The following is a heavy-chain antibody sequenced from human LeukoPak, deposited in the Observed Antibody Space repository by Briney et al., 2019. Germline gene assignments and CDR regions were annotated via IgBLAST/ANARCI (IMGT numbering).Heavy chain of an antibody. V-gene: IGHV4-39*01. CDR3: ARHRDGDLDY. J-gene: IGHJ4*02. CDR1: GGSISSSSYY. CDR2: IYYSGST. Sequence: PSETLSLTCTVSGGSISSSSYYWGWIRQPPGNGLEWIGSIYYSGSTYYNPSLKSRVTISVDTSKNQFSLKLSSVTAADTAVYYCARHRDGDLDYWGQGTLVTVSS. D-gene: IGHD4-17*01.